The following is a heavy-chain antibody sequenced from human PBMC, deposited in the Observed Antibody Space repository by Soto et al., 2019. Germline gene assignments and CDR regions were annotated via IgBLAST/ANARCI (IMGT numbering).Heavy chain of an antibody. D-gene: IGHD6-13*01. J-gene: IGHJ1*01. CDR3: ADGYDSSSWPSVLSEYFQH. CDR2: IYYSGST. Sequence: QLQLQESGPGLVKPSETLSLTCTVSGGSISSSSYYWGWIRQPPGKGLEWIGSIYYSGSTYYNPSLKSRVTISVDTSKNQFSLKLSSVTAADTAVYYCADGYDSSSWPSVLSEYFQHWGQGTLVTVSS. CDR1: GGSISSSSYY. V-gene: IGHV4-39*01.